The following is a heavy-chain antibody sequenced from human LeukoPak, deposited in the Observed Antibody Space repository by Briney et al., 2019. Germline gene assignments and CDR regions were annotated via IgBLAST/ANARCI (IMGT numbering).Heavy chain of an antibody. D-gene: IGHD6-19*01. CDR2: INWNGGST. J-gene: IGHJ4*02. CDR3: ARSGLYSSGWYDY. Sequence: GGSLRLSCAASGFTFSSYTLHWVRQAPGKGLEWVSGINWNGGSTGYADSVKGRFTISRDNAKNSLYLQMNSLRAEDTALYYCARSGLYSSGWYDYWGQGTLVTVSS. V-gene: IGHV3-20*04. CDR1: GFTFSSYT.